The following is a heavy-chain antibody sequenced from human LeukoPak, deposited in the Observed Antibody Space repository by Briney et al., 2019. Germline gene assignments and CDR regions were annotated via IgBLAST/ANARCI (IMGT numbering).Heavy chain of an antibody. CDR2: ISPKSGRG. V-gene: IGHV1-18*04. CDR1: GYTFGNYA. CDR3: ARDVVTDYYWWFDP. Sequence: ASVKVSCKASGYTFGNYAISWVRQAPGQGLEWMGWISPKSGRGSYANNFQGRVTMTTDTSTRTVYMELTSLTSDDTAVYYCARDVVTDYYWWFDPWGQGTLVTVSS. D-gene: IGHD3-9*01. J-gene: IGHJ5*02.